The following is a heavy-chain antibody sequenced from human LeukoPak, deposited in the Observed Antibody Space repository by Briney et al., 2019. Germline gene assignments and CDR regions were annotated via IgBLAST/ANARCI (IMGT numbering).Heavy chain of an antibody. V-gene: IGHV4-31*03. J-gene: IGHJ4*02. CDR1: GDSISSGDYW. CDR2: INYSGST. Sequence: PSETLSLTCTVSGDSISSGDYWWSWIRQYPGKGLEWFGYINYSGSTYYNPSLRSRVTMSVDTSKNQFSLKLSSVTAADTAVYYCAREPRDGYNYHPHFDYWGQGTLVTVSS. D-gene: IGHD5-24*01. CDR3: AREPRDGYNYHPHFDY.